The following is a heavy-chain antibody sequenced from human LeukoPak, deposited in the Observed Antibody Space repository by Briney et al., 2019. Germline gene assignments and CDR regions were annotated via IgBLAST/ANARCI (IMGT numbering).Heavy chain of an antibody. CDR3: ATSDGPINSFDP. Sequence: SETLSLTCAVYGGSFSGYYWGWIRQLPGKGLQWLGEVNHSGRTNYNPSLKSRVTISVDTSKNQISLNLSSVTAAETALYYCATSDGPINSFDPWGQGTMVTVSS. D-gene: IGHD5-24*01. CDR2: VNHSGRT. V-gene: IGHV4-34*01. CDR1: GGSFSGYY. J-gene: IGHJ5*02.